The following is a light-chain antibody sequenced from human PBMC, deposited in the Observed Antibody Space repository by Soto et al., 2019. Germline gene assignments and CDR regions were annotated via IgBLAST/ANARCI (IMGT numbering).Light chain of an antibody. CDR2: DAP. Sequence: EIVLTQSPATLSSSPGERATLSCRASQSVSSYLAWYQQKPGQAPRLLIYDAPNRATGIPARFSGSGSGTDFTLTISSLEPEDFAVYYCQQRRTFGGGTKVDIK. J-gene: IGKJ4*01. CDR1: QSVSSY. CDR3: QQRRT. V-gene: IGKV3-11*01.